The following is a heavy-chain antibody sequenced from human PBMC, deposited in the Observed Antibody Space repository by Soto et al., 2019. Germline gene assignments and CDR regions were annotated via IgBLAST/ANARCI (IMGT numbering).Heavy chain of an antibody. CDR2: MNPNSGNT. Sequence: GASVKVSCKASGYTFTSYDINWVRQATGQGLEWMGWMNPNSGNTGYAQKFQGRVTMTRNTSISTAYMELSSLRSEDTAVYYCARDSTVTTSDAFDIWGQGTMVTVS. D-gene: IGHD4-4*01. J-gene: IGHJ3*02. V-gene: IGHV1-8*01. CDR3: ARDSTVTTSDAFDI. CDR1: GYTFTSYD.